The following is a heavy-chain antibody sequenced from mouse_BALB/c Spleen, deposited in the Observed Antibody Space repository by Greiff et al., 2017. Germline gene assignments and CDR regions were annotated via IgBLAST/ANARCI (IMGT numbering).Heavy chain of an antibody. CDR1: GFTFSSYA. J-gene: IGHJ1*01. CDR3: ARKIYYGNFYWYFDV. D-gene: IGHD2-1*01. CDR2: ISSGGST. Sequence: EVHLVESGGGLVKPGGSLKLSCAASGFTFSSYAMSWVRQTPEKRLEWVASISSGGSTYYPDSVKGRFTISRDNARNILYLQMSSLRSEDTAMYYCARKIYYGNFYWYFDVWGAGTTVTVSS. V-gene: IGHV5-6-5*01.